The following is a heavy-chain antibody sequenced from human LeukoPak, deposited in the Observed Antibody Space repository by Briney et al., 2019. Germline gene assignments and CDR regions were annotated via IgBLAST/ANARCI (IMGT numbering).Heavy chain of an antibody. V-gene: IGHV5-51*01. J-gene: IGHJ4*02. Sequence: GESLKISCKGSGYSFFSYYIGWVRQMPGKGLEWMGIIYPGDSDTRYSPSFEGQVTVSADKSISTAYLQWSSLKASDTAMYYCARHRKYCSGGSCYSYFDYWGQGTLVTVSS. D-gene: IGHD2-15*01. CDR3: ARHRKYCSGGSCYSYFDY. CDR1: GYSFFSYY. CDR2: IYPGDSDT.